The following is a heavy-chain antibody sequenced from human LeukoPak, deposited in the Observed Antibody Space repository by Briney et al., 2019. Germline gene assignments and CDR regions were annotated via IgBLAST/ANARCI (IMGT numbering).Heavy chain of an antibody. V-gene: IGHV3-74*01. D-gene: IGHD6-25*01. Sequence: GGSLRLSCAASGFTFGSSWMHWVRHPPGKGLVWVSLINSDGSVTRYADSVKGRFTISRDNAKNSLYLQMNSLRAEDTAVYYCARDLAAGAYGMDVWGQGTTVTVSS. CDR1: GFTFGSSW. J-gene: IGHJ6*02. CDR3: ARDLAAGAYGMDV. CDR2: INSDGSVT.